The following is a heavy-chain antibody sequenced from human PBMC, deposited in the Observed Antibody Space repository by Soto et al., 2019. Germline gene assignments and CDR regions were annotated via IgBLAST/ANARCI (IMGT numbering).Heavy chain of an antibody. CDR3: AHTFSSGTFDY. V-gene: IGHV2-5*02. CDR2: IYWDDDK. CDR1: GFSLSTSGVG. Sequence: QITLKESGPTLVKPTQTLTLTCTFSGFSLSTSGVGVAWIRQPPGKALEWLALIYWDDDKRYSPSLKNRLTITKDTSTNQVVLTMTNMDPVETATYYCAHTFSSGTFDYWGQGTLVTVSS. D-gene: IGHD6-19*01. J-gene: IGHJ4*01.